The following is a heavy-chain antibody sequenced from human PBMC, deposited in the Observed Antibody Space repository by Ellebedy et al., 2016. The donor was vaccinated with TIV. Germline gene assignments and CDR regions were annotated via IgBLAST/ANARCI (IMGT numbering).Heavy chain of an antibody. CDR1: GCIFSDYY. CDR2: ISSGGSPI. Sequence: GGSLRLSCAASGCIFSDYYMIWIRQAPGKGLECVSYISSGGSPIYYADSVRGRFTISRDNAKTSLYLQMNSLRAEDTAVYYCARDTRFIDQQHNWFDPWGQGTLVTVSS. D-gene: IGHD1/OR15-1a*01. V-gene: IGHV3-11*01. CDR3: ARDTRFIDQQHNWFDP. J-gene: IGHJ5*02.